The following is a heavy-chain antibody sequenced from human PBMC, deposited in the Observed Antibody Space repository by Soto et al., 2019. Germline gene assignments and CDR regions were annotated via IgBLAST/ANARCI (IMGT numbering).Heavy chain of an antibody. D-gene: IGHD4-17*01. Sequence: QVQLQESGPGLVKPSETLSLTCSVSGDAITRHYWSWIRQSPGKGMEWLGSFFHTGTALYNPSLRSRVSMSVDTAKNQFSLRLTSVSPADTAVYFCARNYGGNSQVFDLWGRGTLVTVSA. J-gene: IGHJ2*01. CDR1: GDAITRHY. CDR3: ARNYGGNSQVFDL. CDR2: FFHTGTA. V-gene: IGHV4-59*11.